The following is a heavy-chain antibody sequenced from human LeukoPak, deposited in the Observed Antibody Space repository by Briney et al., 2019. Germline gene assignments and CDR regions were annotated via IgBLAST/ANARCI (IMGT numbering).Heavy chain of an antibody. CDR2: IIPIFGTA. CDR3: ARSHSSSWYWFDP. V-gene: IGHV1-69*13. J-gene: IGHJ5*02. CDR1: GGTFISYA. Sequence: ASVKVSCKASGGTFISYAISWVRQAPGQGLEWMGGIIPIFGTANYAQKFQGRVTITADESTSTAYMELSSLRSEDTAVYYCARSHSSSWYWFDPWGQGTLVTVSS. D-gene: IGHD6-13*01.